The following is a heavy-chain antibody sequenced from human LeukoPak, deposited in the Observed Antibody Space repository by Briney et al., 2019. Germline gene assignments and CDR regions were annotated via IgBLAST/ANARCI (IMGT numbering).Heavy chain of an antibody. J-gene: IGHJ4*01. CDR3: ARGDARGYSYGHFHFDH. CDR1: GYSISSGYY. CDR2: IYHSGRT. V-gene: IGHV4-38-2*02. D-gene: IGHD5-18*01. Sequence: PSETLSLTCTVSGYSISSGYYWGWIRQPPGKGLEWIGSIYHSGRTFYNPSLKSRVTISVDTSKNQFSLKLTSVTAADTAVYYCARGDARGYSYGHFHFDHWGHGTLVTVSS.